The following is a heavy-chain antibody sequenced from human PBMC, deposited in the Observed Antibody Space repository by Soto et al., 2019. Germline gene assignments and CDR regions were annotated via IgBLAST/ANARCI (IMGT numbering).Heavy chain of an antibody. Sequence: VSVKVSCKASGYTFTGYYMHWPRHAPGQGLEWMGWINPNSGGTNYAQKFQGWVTMTRDTSISTAYMELSRLRSDDTAVYYCARGVPGAGYYMDVWGKGTTVTVSS. CDR3: ARGVPGAGYYMDV. J-gene: IGHJ6*03. CDR2: INPNSGGT. CDR1: GYTFTGYY. V-gene: IGHV1-2*04. D-gene: IGHD7-27*01.